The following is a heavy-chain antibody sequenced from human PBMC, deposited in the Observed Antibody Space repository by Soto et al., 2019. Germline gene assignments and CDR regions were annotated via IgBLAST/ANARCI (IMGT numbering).Heavy chain of an antibody. CDR3: AKDLKQQLYENWFDP. CDR2: ISYDGSNK. Sequence: GGSLRLSCAASGFTFSSYGMHWVRQAPGKGLEWVAVISYDGSNKYYADSVKGRFTISGDNSKNTLYLQMNSLRAEDTAVYYCAKDLKQQLYENWFDPWGQGTLVTVSS. V-gene: IGHV3-30*18. CDR1: GFTFSSYG. J-gene: IGHJ5*02. D-gene: IGHD6-13*01.